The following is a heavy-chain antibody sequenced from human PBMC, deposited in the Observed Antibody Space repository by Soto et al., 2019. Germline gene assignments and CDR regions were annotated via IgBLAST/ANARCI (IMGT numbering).Heavy chain of an antibody. V-gene: IGHV1-69*02. CDR3: ATLRYTHPGFRAFDI. J-gene: IGHJ3*02. D-gene: IGHD3-9*01. Sequence: QVQLVQSGAEVKKPGSSVKVSCKASGGTFSSYTISWVRQAHGQGLEWMGRIIPILGIANYAQKFQGRVTITADTSTSTAYMELSSLRSEDTALYYCATLRYTHPGFRAFDIWGQETMVTVSS. CDR2: IIPILGIA. CDR1: GGTFSSYT.